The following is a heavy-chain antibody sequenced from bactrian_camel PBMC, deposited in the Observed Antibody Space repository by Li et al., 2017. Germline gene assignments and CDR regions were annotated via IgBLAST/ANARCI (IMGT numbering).Heavy chain of an antibody. D-gene: IGHD2*01. Sequence: HVQLVESGGGSVRPGGSTKLSCAVSGLNFRFYGMTWVRQAPGKGLEWVSHISSDGRVTYYADSVKGRFTMSRDNAKSMLYLQLNSLKSDDTAMYYCSLAYQYGGTWFAATNYWGQGTQVTVS. J-gene: IGHJ4*01. CDR3: SLAYQYGGTWFAATNY. V-gene: IGHV3S6*01. CDR2: ISSDGRVT. CDR1: GLNFRFYG.